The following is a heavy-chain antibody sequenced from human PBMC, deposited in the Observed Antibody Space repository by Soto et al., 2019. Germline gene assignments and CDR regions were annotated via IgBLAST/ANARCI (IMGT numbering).Heavy chain of an antibody. CDR3: ARGFRVVITSVSYFDY. J-gene: IGHJ4*02. Sequence: SETLSLTCSVSGGSTSDKSYFWGWVRQSPGKGLEWIGSMYYSGSSYYNPSLKSRVAISVDTSRNQFSLKLSSVTAADTAVYYCARGFRVVITSVSYFDYWGQGTLVTVSS. V-gene: IGHV4-39*07. D-gene: IGHD3-22*01. CDR1: GGSTSDKSYF. CDR2: MYYSGSS.